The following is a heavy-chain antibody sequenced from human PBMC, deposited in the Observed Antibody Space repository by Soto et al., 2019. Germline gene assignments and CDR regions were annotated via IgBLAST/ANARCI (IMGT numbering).Heavy chain of an antibody. Sequence: EVQLLESGGSLVQPGESLRLSCAASGITFSSYVMTWVRQAPGKGLEWVSGNSVGGDDTLYKDSVKGRFTVSRDNSRNTLYLQMDNLRAEDTAIYDCAKSIRSRSDTWTTVAFDVWGQGTMVTVSS. J-gene: IGHJ3*01. CDR3: AKSIRSRSDTWTTVAFDV. V-gene: IGHV3-23*01. D-gene: IGHD4-17*01. CDR2: NSVGGDDT. CDR1: GITFSSYV.